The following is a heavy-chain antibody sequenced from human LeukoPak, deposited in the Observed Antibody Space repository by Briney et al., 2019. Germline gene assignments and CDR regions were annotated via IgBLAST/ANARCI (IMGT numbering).Heavy chain of an antibody. CDR2: IIPIFGTA. J-gene: IGHJ5*01. CDR3: ARDPVGSGWFDY. Sequence: SVKVSCKASGGTFSSYAISWVRQAPGQGLEWMGGIIPIFGTANYAQKFQGRVTITADKSTSTAYMELSSLRSEDTAVYYCARDPVGSGWFDYWDQGTLVTVSS. V-gene: IGHV1-69*06. CDR1: GGTFSSYA. D-gene: IGHD6-19*01.